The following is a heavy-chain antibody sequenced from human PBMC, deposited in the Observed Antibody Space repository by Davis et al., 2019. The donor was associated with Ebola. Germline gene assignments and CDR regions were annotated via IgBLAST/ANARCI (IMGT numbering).Heavy chain of an antibody. CDR1: GFTFSSYA. V-gene: IGHV3-23*01. CDR2: ISGSGGST. Sequence: GESLKISCAASGFTFSSYAMSWVRQAPGKGLEWVSAISGSGGSTYYADSVKGRFTISRDNSKNTLYLQMNSLRAEDTAVYYCARDKYDFWSGKSDYLDYWGQGTLLTVSS. CDR3: ARDKYDFWSGKSDYLDY. D-gene: IGHD3/OR15-3a*01. J-gene: IGHJ4*02.